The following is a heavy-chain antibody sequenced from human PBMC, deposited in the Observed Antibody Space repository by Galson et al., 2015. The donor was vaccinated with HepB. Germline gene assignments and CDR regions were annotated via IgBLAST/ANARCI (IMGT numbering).Heavy chain of an antibody. CDR3: AKDPRYNWNGVKTKKPKLARFDP. CDR2: ISYDGSNK. J-gene: IGHJ5*02. V-gene: IGHV3-30*18. CDR1: GFTFSSYG. Sequence: SLRLSCAASGFTFSSYGMHWVRQAPGKGLEWVAVISYDGSNKYYADSVKGRFTISRDNSKNTLYLQMNSLRAEDTAVYYCAKDPRYNWNGVKTKKPKLARFDPWGQGTLVTVSS. D-gene: IGHD1-20*01.